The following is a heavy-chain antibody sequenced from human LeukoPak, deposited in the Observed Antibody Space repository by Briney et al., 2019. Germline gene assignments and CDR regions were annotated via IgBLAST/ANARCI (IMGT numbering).Heavy chain of an antibody. Sequence: GASVKVSCKASGYTFTSYGISWVRQAPGQGLEWMGWISAYNGNTNYAQKFQGRVTITADKSTSTAYMELSSLRSEDTAVYYCAREAITMVRGEYYYYMDVWGKGTTVTVSS. V-gene: IGHV1-18*01. CDR3: AREAITMVRGEYYYYMDV. CDR2: ISAYNGNT. CDR1: GYTFTSYG. D-gene: IGHD3-10*01. J-gene: IGHJ6*03.